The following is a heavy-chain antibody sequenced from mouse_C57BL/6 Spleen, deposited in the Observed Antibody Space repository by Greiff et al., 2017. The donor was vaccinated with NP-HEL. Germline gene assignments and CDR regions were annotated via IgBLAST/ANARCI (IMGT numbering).Heavy chain of an antibody. V-gene: IGHV7-3*01. CDR3: ASYYDYDGPYAMDY. Sequence: EVKLVESGGGLVQPGGSLSLSCAASGFTFTDYYMSWVRQPPGKALEWLGFIRNKANGYTTEYSASVKGRFTISRDNSQSIIYLQMNDLRAEDSATYYCASYYDYDGPYAMDYWGQGTSVTVSS. J-gene: IGHJ4*01. CDR1: GFTFTDYY. CDR2: IRNKANGYTT. D-gene: IGHD2-4*01.